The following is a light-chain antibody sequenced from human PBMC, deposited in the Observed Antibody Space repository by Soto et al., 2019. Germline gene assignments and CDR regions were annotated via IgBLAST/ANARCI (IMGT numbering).Light chain of an antibody. CDR2: DAS. V-gene: IGKV1-5*01. J-gene: IGKJ4*01. CDR1: QTISTW. CDR3: QQYNSYPLT. Sequence: DIQMTQSPSTLSASVGDRVTITCRASQTISTWLAWYQQKPGKAPKLLINDASNLESGVPSRFSGSGSATEFTLTISSLQPDDSATYYCQQYNSYPLTFGGGTKVDI.